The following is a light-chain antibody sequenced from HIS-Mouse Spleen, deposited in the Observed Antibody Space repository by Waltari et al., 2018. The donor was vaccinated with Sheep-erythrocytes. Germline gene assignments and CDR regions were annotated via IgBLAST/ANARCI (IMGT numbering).Light chain of an antibody. CDR2: SAS. CDR3: QRTYNAPPT. J-gene: IGKJ4*01. CDR1: QGISKC. Sequence: QLTQAPSFLAASVGDRGTITCRVSQGISKCVTWYRQKTGKGPKLLIYSASNLQYWVPSRFSGSGSGTDFTLTISSLQPEDFATYYGQRTYNAPPTFGGGTKLEIK. V-gene: IGKV1-27*01.